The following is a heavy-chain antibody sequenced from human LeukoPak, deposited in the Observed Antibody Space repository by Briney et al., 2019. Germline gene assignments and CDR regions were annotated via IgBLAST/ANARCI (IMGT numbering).Heavy chain of an antibody. V-gene: IGHV3-48*03. J-gene: IGHJ4*02. CDR2: ISSSGSTI. D-gene: IGHD3-10*01. CDR3: ARDWDYGSGSYY. CDR1: GFTFSSYE. Sequence: GGSLRLCCAASGFTFSSYEMNWVRQAPGKGLEWVSYISSSGSTIYYADSVKGRFTISRDNAKNSLYLQMNSLRAEDTAVYYCARDWDYGSGSYYWGQGTLVTVSS.